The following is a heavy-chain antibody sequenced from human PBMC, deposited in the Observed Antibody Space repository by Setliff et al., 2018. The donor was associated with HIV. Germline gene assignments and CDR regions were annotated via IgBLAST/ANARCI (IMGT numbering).Heavy chain of an antibody. Sequence: SVKVSCKASGGTFSSYAISWVRQAPGQGLEWMGGIIFIFGTANYAQKFQGRVTITADESTSTAYMELRSLRSEDTAVYYCAMIVGATDAHFQHWGQGTLITVSS. V-gene: IGHV1-69*13. J-gene: IGHJ1*01. CDR1: GGTFSSYA. CDR2: IIFIFGTA. CDR3: AMIVGATDAHFQH. D-gene: IGHD1-26*01.